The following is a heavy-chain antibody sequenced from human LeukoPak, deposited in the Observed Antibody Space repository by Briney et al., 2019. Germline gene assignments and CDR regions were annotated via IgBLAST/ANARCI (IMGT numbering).Heavy chain of an antibody. D-gene: IGHD2-2*01. CDR2: IYYSGST. CDR3: ARGYQLLPRFDP. V-gene: IGHV4-31*11. Sequence: SETLSLTCAVYGGSFSGYYWSWIRQHPGKGLEWIGYIYYSGSTYYNPSLKSRVTISVDTSKNQFSLKLSSVTAADTAAYYCARGYQLLPRFDPWGQGTLVTVSS. J-gene: IGHJ5*02. CDR1: GGSFSGYY.